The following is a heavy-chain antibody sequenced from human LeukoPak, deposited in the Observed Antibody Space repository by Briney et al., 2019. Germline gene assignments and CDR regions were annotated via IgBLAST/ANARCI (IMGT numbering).Heavy chain of an antibody. V-gene: IGHV3-7*01. J-gene: IGHJ4*02. CDR3: ARPYYDSSGSPFDY. D-gene: IGHD3-22*01. CDR2: IKQDGSEK. CDR1: GFTFSSYW. Sequence: GGSLRLSCAASGFTFSSYWMSWVRQAPGKGLEWVANIKQDGSEKYYVDSVKGRFTISRDNAKNSLYLQMNSLRAEDTAVYFCARPYYDSSGSPFDYWGQGTLVTVSS.